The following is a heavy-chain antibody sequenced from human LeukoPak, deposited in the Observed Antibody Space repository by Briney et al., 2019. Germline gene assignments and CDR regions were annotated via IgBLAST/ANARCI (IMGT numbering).Heavy chain of an antibody. J-gene: IGHJ4*02. CDR3: ARKRAVAGIDY. V-gene: IGHV1-18*01. Sequence: ASVKVSCKASGYTFTSYGISWVRQAPGQELEWMGWISAYNGNTNYAQKHQGRVTMTTDTSTSTAYMELRSLRSDDTAVYYCARKRAVAGIDYWGQGTLVTVSS. D-gene: IGHD6-19*01. CDR2: ISAYNGNT. CDR1: GYTFTSYG.